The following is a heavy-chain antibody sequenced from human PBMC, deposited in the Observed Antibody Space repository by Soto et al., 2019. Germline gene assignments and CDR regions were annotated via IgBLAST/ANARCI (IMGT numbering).Heavy chain of an antibody. V-gene: IGHV4-34*01. CDR2: INHSGST. D-gene: IGHD6-19*01. CDR1: GGSFSGYY. J-gene: IGHJ6*02. Sequence: SETLSLTCAVYGGSFSGYYWSWIRQPPGKGLEWIGEINHSGSTNYNPSLKSRVTISVDTSKNQFSLKLSSVTAADTAVYYCARSRGGYSSGWYTLYYYYGMDVWGQGTTVTVSS. CDR3: ARSRGGYSSGWYTLYYYYGMDV.